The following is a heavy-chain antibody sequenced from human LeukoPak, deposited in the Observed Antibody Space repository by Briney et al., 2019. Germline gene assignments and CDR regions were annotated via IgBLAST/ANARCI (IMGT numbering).Heavy chain of an antibody. CDR2: IIPILGIA. D-gene: IGHD3-22*01. CDR1: GGTFSSYA. Sequence: SVKVSCKASGGTFSSYAISWVQQAPGQGLEWMGRIIPILGIANYAQKFQGRVTITADKSTSTAYMELSSLRSEDTAVYYCARARVKYYYDSSGYYDGAFDIWGQGTMVTVSS. V-gene: IGHV1-69*04. CDR3: ARARVKYYYDSSGYYDGAFDI. J-gene: IGHJ3*02.